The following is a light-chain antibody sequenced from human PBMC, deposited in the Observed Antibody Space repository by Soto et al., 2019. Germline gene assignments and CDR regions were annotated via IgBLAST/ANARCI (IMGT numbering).Light chain of an antibody. V-gene: IGLV2-14*01. CDR2: DVS. CDR3: SSYTSSSDVV. Sequence: QSALTEPASVSGSRVQSITISCTGTSSDVGGYNYVSWYQQHPGKAPKLMIYDVSNRPSGVSNRFSGSKSGNTASLTISGLQAEDEADYYCSSYTSSSDVVFGGGTQLTVL. CDR1: SSDVGGYNY. J-gene: IGLJ2*01.